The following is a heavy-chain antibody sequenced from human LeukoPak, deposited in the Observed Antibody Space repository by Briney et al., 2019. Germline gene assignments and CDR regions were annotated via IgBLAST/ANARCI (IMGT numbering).Heavy chain of an antibody. CDR3: ARETEMANLDY. V-gene: IGHV3-7*04. Sequence: GGSLRLSCTASGFTFSSYWVNWVRQAPGKGLEWVANIKQDGSEEYYVDSVKGRFTISRDNAKKSLYLQMNSPRADDTAVYYCARETEMANLDYWGQGTLVTVSS. J-gene: IGHJ4*02. CDR1: GFTFSSYW. D-gene: IGHD5-24*01. CDR2: IKQDGSEE.